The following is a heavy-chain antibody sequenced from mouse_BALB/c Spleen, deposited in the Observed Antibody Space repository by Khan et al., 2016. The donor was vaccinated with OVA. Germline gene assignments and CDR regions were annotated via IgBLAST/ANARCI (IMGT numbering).Heavy chain of an antibody. Sequence: EVELVESGGGLVQPGGSRKLSCAASGFTFSGFGMHWVRQAPEKGLEWVAYISSGSSTIYYADTVKGRFTISRDNPKNTLFLQMTSLRSEDTDMYSCARRRIYDGYYGGAMDYWGQGTSVTVSS. CDR2: ISSGSSTI. CDR3: ARRRIYDGYYGGAMDY. D-gene: IGHD2-3*01. CDR1: GFTFSGFG. J-gene: IGHJ4*01. V-gene: IGHV5-17*02.